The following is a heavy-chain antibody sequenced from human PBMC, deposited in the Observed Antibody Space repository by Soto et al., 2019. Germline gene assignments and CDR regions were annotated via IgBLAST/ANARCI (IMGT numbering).Heavy chain of an antibody. Sequence: ESGGDLVQPGGSLRLSCAVSRFTFSSYGMNWVRQAPGKGLEWVSSISDDGDSTYYADSVKGRFTISRDNSKNTLYLQMNSLRAEDTAVYYCAKRSGYQEAAYLDYWGQGTLVTVSS. V-gene: IGHV3-23*01. CDR2: ISDDGDST. CDR3: AKRSGYQEAAYLDY. J-gene: IGHJ4*02. D-gene: IGHD5-12*01. CDR1: RFTFSSYG.